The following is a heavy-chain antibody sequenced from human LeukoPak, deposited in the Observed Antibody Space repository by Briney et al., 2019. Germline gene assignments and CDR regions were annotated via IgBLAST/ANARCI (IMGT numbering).Heavy chain of an antibody. Sequence: PGGSLRLSCAASGFTFSTYSMNWVRQAPGKGLEWVSYISSSSSAIYYADSVKGRFTISRDNAKNSLYLQMNSLRADDTAVYYCASERVAGDYWGQGTLVTVSS. J-gene: IGHJ4*02. CDR2: ISSSSSAI. CDR3: ASERVAGDY. D-gene: IGHD3-10*01. CDR1: GFTFSTYS. V-gene: IGHV3-48*01.